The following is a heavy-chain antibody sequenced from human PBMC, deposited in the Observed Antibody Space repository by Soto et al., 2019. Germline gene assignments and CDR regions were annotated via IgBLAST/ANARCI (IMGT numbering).Heavy chain of an antibody. J-gene: IGHJ4*02. CDR2: INPNSGGT. V-gene: IGHV1-2*04. Sequence: ASVKVSCKASGYTFTDYYMHWVRQAPGQELEWMGWINPNSGGTNYAQNFQGWVTMTRDTSISTAYMELSRLRSDDTAVYYCATGYNFWSGQHHEYYFDYWGQGTLVTVSS. CDR1: GYTFTDYY. D-gene: IGHD3-3*01. CDR3: ATGYNFWSGQHHEYYFDY.